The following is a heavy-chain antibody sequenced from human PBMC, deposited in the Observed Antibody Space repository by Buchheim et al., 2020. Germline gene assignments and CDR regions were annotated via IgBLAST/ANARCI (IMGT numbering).Heavy chain of an antibody. D-gene: IGHD5-24*01. CDR2: IYHSGST. CDR3: ARGRLRWLQLRYFYYGMDV. Sequence: QVQLQESGPGLVKPSGTLSLTCAVSGGSISSSNWWSWVRQPPGKGLEWIGEIYHSGSTNYNPSLESRVTISVDTSKNQFSLKVSSVTAADTAVYYCARGRLRWLQLRYFYYGMDVWGQGTT. J-gene: IGHJ6*02. V-gene: IGHV4-4*02. CDR1: GGSISSSNW.